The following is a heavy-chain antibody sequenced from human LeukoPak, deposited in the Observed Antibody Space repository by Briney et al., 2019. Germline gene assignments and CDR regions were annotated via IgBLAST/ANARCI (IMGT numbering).Heavy chain of an antibody. J-gene: IGHJ2*01. V-gene: IGHV6-1*01. Sequence: SQTLSLTCAISGDSVSSNSAAWSWIRQSPSRGLEWLGRTYYRSKWNNNYAISVKSRITINPDTSKNQFSLQLNSVTPEDTGVYYCARARGYFDLWGRGTLVAVSS. CDR3: ARARGYFDL. CDR2: TYYRSKWNN. CDR1: GDSVSSNSAA. D-gene: IGHD3-10*01.